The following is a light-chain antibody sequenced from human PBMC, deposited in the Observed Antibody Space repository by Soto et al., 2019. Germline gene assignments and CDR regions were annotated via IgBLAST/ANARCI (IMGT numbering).Light chain of an antibody. J-gene: IGKJ4*01. CDR2: KAS. CDR1: QSISSW. CDR3: QQSYTTPLT. V-gene: IGKV1-5*03. Sequence: DIQRTQSPTTLSASVGDRVTITCRASQSISSWLAWYQQKPGKAPKLLIYKASSLGNGVPSRFSGSGSGTYCTRTISSLQPEDLATYYCQQSYTTPLTFGGGTKVDIK.